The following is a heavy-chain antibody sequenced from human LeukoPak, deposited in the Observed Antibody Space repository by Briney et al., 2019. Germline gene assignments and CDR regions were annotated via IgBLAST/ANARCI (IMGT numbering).Heavy chain of an antibody. V-gene: IGHV5-51*01. CDR3: AGGLGVGATCNFES. CDR2: IYPGDSDT. D-gene: IGHD1-26*01. Sequence: GESLKISCKGSGYSFPSYWIGWVRQMPGKGLEWVGIIYPGDSDTRYSPSFQGQVTISADKSITTSTLQWSSRKASDTAMYYCAGGLGVGATCNFESWGQGNLVTVSS. J-gene: IGHJ4*02. CDR1: GYSFPSYW.